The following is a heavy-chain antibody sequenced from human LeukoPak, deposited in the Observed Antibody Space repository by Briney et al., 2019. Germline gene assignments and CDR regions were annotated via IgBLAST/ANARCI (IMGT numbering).Heavy chain of an antibody. D-gene: IGHD6-19*01. CDR1: GYTFTGYY. CDR2: INPNSGGT. CDR3: ARIAVAVTGYYYYYMDV. V-gene: IGHV1-2*02. Sequence: GASVKVSCKASGYTFTGYYMHWVRQAPGQGLEWMGWINPNSGGTNYAQKFQGRVTMTRDTSISTAYMELSRLRSDDTAVYYCARIAVAVTGYYYYYMDVWGKGTTVTVSS. J-gene: IGHJ6*03.